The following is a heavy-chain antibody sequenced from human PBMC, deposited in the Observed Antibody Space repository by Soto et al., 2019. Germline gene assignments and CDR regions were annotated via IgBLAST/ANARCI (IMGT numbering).Heavy chain of an antibody. V-gene: IGHV1-69*01. CDR2: LIPIFGAA. CDR1: GGTFTNYV. Sequence: QVQLVQSGAEVRKPGSSVKVSCKISGGTFTNYVISWLRQAPGQGLEWMGGLIPIFGAANLAQKFQGRVTITADESTSTVNMELSSLTSEDTAGYYCARGRSSPNFGPWGQGTLVTVSS. D-gene: IGHD6-6*01. J-gene: IGHJ5*02. CDR3: ARGRSSPNFGP.